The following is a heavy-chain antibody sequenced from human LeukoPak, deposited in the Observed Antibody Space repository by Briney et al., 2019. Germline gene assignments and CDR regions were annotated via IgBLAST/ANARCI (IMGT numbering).Heavy chain of an antibody. CDR1: GGSISSYY. J-gene: IGHJ4*02. Sequence: SETLSLTCTASGGSISSYYWSWVRQPPGKGLEWIGYIYYTGSTNYNPSLKSRLTISLDTSKNQFSLSLSCVTAADTAVYYCARLKVGRGRYYFRDFWGQGTLVSVSS. D-gene: IGHD1-26*01. CDR2: IYYTGST. CDR3: ARLKVGRGRYYFRDF. V-gene: IGHV4-59*08.